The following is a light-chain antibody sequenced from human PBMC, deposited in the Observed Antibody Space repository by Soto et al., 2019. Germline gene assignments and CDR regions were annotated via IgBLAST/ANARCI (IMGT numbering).Light chain of an antibody. Sequence: QLVLTQPPSVSEAPRQRVTISCSGSSSNIGNNAVTWYQHLPGKAPKLLIYYDRLLPSGVSDRFSGSKSGTSASLAISGLQSEDEADYYCAAWDDSLNAVVFGGGTKLTVL. V-gene: IGLV1-36*01. J-gene: IGLJ2*01. CDR3: AAWDDSLNAVV. CDR1: SSNIGNNA. CDR2: YDR.